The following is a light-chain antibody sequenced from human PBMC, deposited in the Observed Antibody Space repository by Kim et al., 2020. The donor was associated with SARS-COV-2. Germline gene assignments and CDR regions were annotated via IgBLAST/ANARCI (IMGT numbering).Light chain of an antibody. Sequence: PGKTARITCGGNNIGSKSVHWYQQKPGQAPVLVIYYDSDRPSGIPERFSGSNSVNTATLTISRVEAGDEADYYCQVWDSSSDHWVFGGGTQLTVL. CDR2: YDS. V-gene: IGLV3-21*04. J-gene: IGLJ3*02. CDR1: NIGSKS. CDR3: QVWDSSSDHWV.